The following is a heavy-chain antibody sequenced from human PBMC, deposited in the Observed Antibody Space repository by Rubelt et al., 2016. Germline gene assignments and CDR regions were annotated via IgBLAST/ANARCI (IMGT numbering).Heavy chain of an antibody. V-gene: IGHV3-21*02. D-gene: IGHD2-21*01. J-gene: IGHJ6*02. CDR1: GFTFSSFA. Sequence: EVKLVESGGGLVKPGGSLRLSCAASGFTFSSFAMSWVRQVPGKGLEWVSSIGSVCDHIYYADSLKGRFTISRDNDENSLYLQLHSPRADETAIYYCARDLWGPNYAMDVWGQGTTVTISS. CDR3: ARDLWGPNYAMDV. CDR2: IGSVCDHI.